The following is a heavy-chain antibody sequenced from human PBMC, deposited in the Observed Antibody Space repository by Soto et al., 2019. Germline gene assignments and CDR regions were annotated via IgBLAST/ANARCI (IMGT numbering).Heavy chain of an antibody. J-gene: IGHJ4*02. D-gene: IGHD7-27*01. CDR3: ARARTGDFDY. Sequence: QVQLVQSGAEVKKPGASVKVSCKASGYTFTSYYMHWVRQAPGQGLEWMGIIKPSAGSTNNAQKFQGRVTMTRDTSTSTVYMELSSLRSEATALYYCARARTGDFDYWGQGTLVTVSS. CDR1: GYTFTSYY. CDR2: IKPSAGST. V-gene: IGHV1-46*01.